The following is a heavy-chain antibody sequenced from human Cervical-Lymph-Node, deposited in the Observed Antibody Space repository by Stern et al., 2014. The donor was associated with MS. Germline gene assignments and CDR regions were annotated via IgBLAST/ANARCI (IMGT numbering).Heavy chain of an antibody. V-gene: IGHV3-30*18. J-gene: IGHJ6*02. CDR2: ISYDGSNK. D-gene: IGHD3-3*01. CDR3: AKEGRFLEWFPYYYGMDV. Sequence: VQLVESGGGVVQPGRSLRLSCAASGFTFSSYGMHWDRQAPGKGLEWVAVISYDGSNKYYADSVKGRFTISRDNSKNTLYLQMNSLRAEDTAVYYCAKEGRFLEWFPYYYGMDVWGQGTTVTVSS. CDR1: GFTFSSYG.